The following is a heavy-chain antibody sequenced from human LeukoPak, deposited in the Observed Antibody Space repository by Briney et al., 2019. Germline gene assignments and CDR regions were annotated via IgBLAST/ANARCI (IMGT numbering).Heavy chain of an antibody. D-gene: IGHD1-26*01. Sequence: ASAKVSCKASGYTVAAYYIHWVREAPGQGLEWMGWINPNTGGPYYAQRFQGRVTMTWDTSTSTAYMELTSVTSDDTAIYYCARHRNSQTSGAGDYWGQGTLVTVSS. CDR1: GYTVAAYY. CDR2: INPNTGGP. J-gene: IGHJ4*02. CDR3: ARHRNSQTSGAGDY. V-gene: IGHV1-2*02.